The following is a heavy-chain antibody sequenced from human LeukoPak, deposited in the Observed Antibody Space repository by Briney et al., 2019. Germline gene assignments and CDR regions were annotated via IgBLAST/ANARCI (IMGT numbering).Heavy chain of an antibody. Sequence: SGGSLRLSCAASGFTFSNYNMNWVRQAPGKGLEWVSSISSSSSYIYYADSVKGRFTISRDNAKNSLYLQMNSLRAEDTGVYYCAGSEMGYYYYYMDVWGKGATVTVSS. D-gene: IGHD2-8*01. CDR2: ISSSSSYI. V-gene: IGHV3-21*01. CDR3: AGSEMGYYYYYMDV. J-gene: IGHJ6*03. CDR1: GFTFSNYN.